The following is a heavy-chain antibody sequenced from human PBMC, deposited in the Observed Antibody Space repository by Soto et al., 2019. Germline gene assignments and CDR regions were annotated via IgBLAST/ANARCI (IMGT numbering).Heavy chain of an antibody. Sequence: PSETLSLTCAVYGGYFSGYYWTWIRQPPGKGLEWIGEINHSGRTNYNPSLKSRVTISVDTSKNQFSLKLSSVTAADTAVYYCAKPRGSGQTYNWFDPWGQGILVTVSS. V-gene: IGHV4-34*01. CDR2: INHSGRT. D-gene: IGHD3-10*01. CDR1: GGYFSGYY. J-gene: IGHJ5*02. CDR3: AKPRGSGQTYNWFDP.